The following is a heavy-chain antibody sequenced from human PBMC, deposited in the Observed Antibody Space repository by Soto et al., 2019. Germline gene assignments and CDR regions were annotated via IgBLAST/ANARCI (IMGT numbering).Heavy chain of an antibody. CDR1: GFSLSSTGVG. CDR3: ARSGHNSGFFYYDY. Sequence: QITLKESGPTLVKVTQTVTLTCTFSGFSLSSTGVGVGWIRQPPGKALEGLALINWNDDKRYNPSLKSKLTTTKDTYKNQVVLTLTNMDPVDTATYYCARSGHNSGFFYYDYWGQGTLVTVSS. J-gene: IGHJ4*02. V-gene: IGHV2-5*01. CDR2: INWNDDK. D-gene: IGHD3-22*01.